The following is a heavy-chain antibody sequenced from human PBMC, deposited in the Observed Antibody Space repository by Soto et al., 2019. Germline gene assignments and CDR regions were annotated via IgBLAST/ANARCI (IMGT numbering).Heavy chain of an antibody. V-gene: IGHV4-30-2*01. CDR2: IYHSGST. CDR1: GGTISSGDYY. Sequence: SETLSLTCTVSGGTISSGDYYWSWIRQPPGKGLEWIGYIYHSGSTYYNPSLKSRVTISVDRSKNQFSLKLSSVTAADTAVYYCARAHYGDYGYGMDVWGQGTTVTVSS. D-gene: IGHD4-17*01. J-gene: IGHJ6*02. CDR3: ARAHYGDYGYGMDV.